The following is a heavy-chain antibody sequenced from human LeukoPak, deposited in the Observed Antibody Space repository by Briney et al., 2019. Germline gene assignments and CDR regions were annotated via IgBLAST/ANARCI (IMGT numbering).Heavy chain of an antibody. CDR1: GYTFTSYG. J-gene: IGHJ4*02. CDR3: AVGRGYSYGPGPFDS. V-gene: IGHV1-18*01. D-gene: IGHD5-18*01. Sequence: ASVKLSCKASGYTFTSYGISWVRQAPGQGLEWMGWISAYNGNTNYAQKLQGRVTMTTDTSTSTAYMELRSLRSDDTAVYYCAVGRGYSYGPGPFDSWGQGTLVTVSS. CDR2: ISAYNGNT.